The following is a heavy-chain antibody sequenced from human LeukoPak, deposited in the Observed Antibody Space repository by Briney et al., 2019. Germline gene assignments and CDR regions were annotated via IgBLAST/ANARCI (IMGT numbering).Heavy chain of an antibody. CDR1: GYTFTGYY. D-gene: IGHD2-2*01. V-gene: IGHV1-2*02. Sequence: ASVKVSCKVSGYTFTGYYMHWVRQAPGQGLEWMGWINPNSGGTNYAQKFQGRVTMTRDTSISTAYMELSRLRSDDTAVYYCARVFEDIVVVPAAPFDYWGQGTLVTVSS. CDR2: INPNSGGT. J-gene: IGHJ4*02. CDR3: ARVFEDIVVVPAAPFDY.